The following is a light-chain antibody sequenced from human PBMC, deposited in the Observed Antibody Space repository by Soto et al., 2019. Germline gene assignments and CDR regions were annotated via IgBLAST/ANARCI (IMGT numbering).Light chain of an antibody. J-gene: IGLJ3*02. CDR2: EVS. V-gene: IGLV2-14*01. CDR1: SSDVGSYNY. Sequence: QSALTQPASVSGSPGQSITISCTGTSSDVGSYNYVSWYQLHPGKAPKLMIYEVSNRPSGVSNRFSGSKSGDTASLTISGLQAEDEADYFCSSYTSNSTLVFGGGTKLTVL. CDR3: SSYTSNSTLV.